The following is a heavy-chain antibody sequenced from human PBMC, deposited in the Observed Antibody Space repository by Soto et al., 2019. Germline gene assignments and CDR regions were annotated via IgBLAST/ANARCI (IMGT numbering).Heavy chain of an antibody. J-gene: IGHJ3*02. CDR2: IFNSGST. CDR3: ARRMPTVTTGAFDI. CDR1: GGSISSGY. V-gene: IGHV4-59*08. D-gene: IGHD4-17*01. Sequence: SETLSLTCTISGGSISSGYWSWFRQPPGKGLEWIGFIFNSGSTNYNPSLKSRVTISVDTSGTQFSLTLSSVTAADTAVYYCARRMPTVTTGAFDIWGQGTKVTVSS.